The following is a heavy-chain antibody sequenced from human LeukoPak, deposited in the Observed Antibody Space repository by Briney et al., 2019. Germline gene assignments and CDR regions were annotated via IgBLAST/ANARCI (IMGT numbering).Heavy chain of an antibody. D-gene: IGHD3-10*01. J-gene: IGHJ4*02. CDR3: ARGPLRVRVSSTLYVGSN. CDR1: GGSISSYY. Sequence: PSETLSLTCTVSGGSISSYYWSWIRQPPGKGLEWIGEINHSGSTNYNPSLKSRVAISVDTSKNQFSLKLSSVTAADTAVYYCARGPLRVRVSSTLYVGSNWGQGTLVTVSS. CDR2: INHSGST. V-gene: IGHV4-34*01.